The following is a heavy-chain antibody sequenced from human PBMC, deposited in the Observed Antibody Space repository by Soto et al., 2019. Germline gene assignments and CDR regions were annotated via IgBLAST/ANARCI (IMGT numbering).Heavy chain of an antibody. D-gene: IGHD6-19*01. CDR3: AYSTGWYRHDV. J-gene: IGHJ3*01. CDR1: GDSISNSRW. CDR2: IFHSGDT. Sequence: QGQLQESGPGLVKPSGTLSLTCAVSGDSISNSRWWTWVRQPPGKGLEWIGDIFHSGDTNYNPSLKSRVFISVDKSQNQFSLKVRSVTAADTAVYYCAYSTGWYRHDVWGQGTLVTVSS. V-gene: IGHV4-4*02.